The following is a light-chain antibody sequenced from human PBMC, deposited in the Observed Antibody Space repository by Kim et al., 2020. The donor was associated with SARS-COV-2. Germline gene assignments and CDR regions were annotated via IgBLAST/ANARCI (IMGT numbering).Light chain of an antibody. Sequence: GQPITIPCTETSSDVCVYNHVSWHPQHPGKDPKLMIYDVTNRPSGVSNRFSGSKSGNPASLTISGLQAEDEADYYCSSYTSSSTYVFGTGTKVTVL. CDR1: SSDVCVYNH. CDR3: SSYTSSSTYV. J-gene: IGLJ1*01. CDR2: DVT. V-gene: IGLV2-14*03.